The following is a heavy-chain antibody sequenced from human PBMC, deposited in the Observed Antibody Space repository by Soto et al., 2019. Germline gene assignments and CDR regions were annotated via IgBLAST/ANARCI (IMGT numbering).Heavy chain of an antibody. V-gene: IGHV3-43D*03. CDR2: ISWDGVST. J-gene: IGHJ2*01. Sequence: GGSLRLSCAASGFTFDDYARHWVRQAPGKGLEWVSLISWDGVSTYYADSVKGRFTIYRDNSKNSLYLQMNSLRAEDTALYYWAEAPGYSYGANWYFDLWGRGTLVTVSS. D-gene: IGHD5-18*01. CDR3: AEAPGYSYGANWYFDL. CDR1: GFTFDDYA.